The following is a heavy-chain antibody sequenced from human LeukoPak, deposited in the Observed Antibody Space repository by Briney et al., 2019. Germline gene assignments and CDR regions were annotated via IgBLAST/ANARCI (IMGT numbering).Heavy chain of an antibody. D-gene: IGHD6-19*01. CDR2: INSDGSST. V-gene: IGHV3-74*01. CDR1: GFTFSSYW. CDR3: ARGSSGWYEDFDY. Sequence: AGSLRLSCAASGFTFSSYWMHWVRQAPGKGLVWVSRINSDGSSTSYADSVKGRFTISRDNAKNTLYLQMNSLRAEDTAVYYCARGSSGWYEDFDYWGQGTLVTVSS. J-gene: IGHJ4*02.